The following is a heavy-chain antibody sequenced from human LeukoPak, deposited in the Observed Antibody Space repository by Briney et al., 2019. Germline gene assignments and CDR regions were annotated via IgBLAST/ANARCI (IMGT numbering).Heavy chain of an antibody. J-gene: IGHJ6*02. D-gene: IGHD2-2*03. CDR3: ARGLDIVVVPAQPYNYYYYGMDV. CDR2: INPNSGGT. CDR1: GYTFTGYY. V-gene: IGHV1-2*02. Sequence: ASVKVSCKASGYTFTGYYMHWVRQAPGQGLEWMGWINPNSGGTNYAQKFQGGVTMTRDTSISTAYMELSRLRSDDTAVYYCARGLDIVVVPAQPYNYYYYGMDVWGQGTTVTVSS.